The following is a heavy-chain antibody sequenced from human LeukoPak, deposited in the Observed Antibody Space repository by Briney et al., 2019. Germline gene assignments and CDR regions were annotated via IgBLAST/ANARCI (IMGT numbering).Heavy chain of an antibody. V-gene: IGHV4-38-2*02. D-gene: IGHD5-24*01. CDR1: GYSISSGYY. J-gene: IGHJ3*02. Sequence: SETLSLTCTVSGYSISSGYYWGWIRQPPGKGLEWIGSIYHSGSTYYNPSLKSRVTISVDTSKNQFSLKLSSVTAADTAVYYCARVQWTKRWLQLRMADAFDIWGQGTMVTVSS. CDR3: ARVQWTKRWLQLRMADAFDI. CDR2: IYHSGST.